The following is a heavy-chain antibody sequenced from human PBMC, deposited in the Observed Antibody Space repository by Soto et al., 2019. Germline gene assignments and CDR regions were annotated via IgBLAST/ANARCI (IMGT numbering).Heavy chain of an antibody. J-gene: IGHJ4*02. CDR2: ISAYNGNT. Sequence: QVQLVQSGAEVKKPGASVKVSCKASGYTFTSYSISWVRQAPGQGLEWMGWISAYNGNTNYAQMLQGRVTMTTDTSTNTASMELRTLRSDDTAVYYCARDAPPADYWGQGTLVTVSS. CDR1: GYTFTSYS. V-gene: IGHV1-18*04. CDR3: ARDAPPADY.